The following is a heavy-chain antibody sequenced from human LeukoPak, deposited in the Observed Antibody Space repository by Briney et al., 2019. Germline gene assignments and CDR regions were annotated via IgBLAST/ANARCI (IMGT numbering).Heavy chain of an antibody. Sequence: GGSLRLSCTASGFTFSSYWMNWVRQAPGKGLEWVANIKQDGSEKYYVDSVKGRFNISRDNAKNSLYLQMNSLRAEDTAVYYCARDLASSSWFGASWGQGTLVTVSS. CDR1: GFTFSSYW. D-gene: IGHD6-13*01. V-gene: IGHV3-7*03. J-gene: IGHJ5*02. CDR3: ARDLASSSWFGAS. CDR2: IKQDGSEK.